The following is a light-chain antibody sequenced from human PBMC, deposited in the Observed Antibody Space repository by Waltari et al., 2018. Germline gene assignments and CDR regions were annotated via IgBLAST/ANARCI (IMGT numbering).Light chain of an antibody. Sequence: DIVLTQSPAILSLSPGERASLSCRASPSVTNYLAWYQQKPGQAPRHLIYDTSNRATGIPARFSGSGFGTDFTLTISSLEPEDFAVYYCQQRRDWPLTFGGGTKVEIK. CDR2: DTS. CDR1: PSVTNY. V-gene: IGKV3-11*01. J-gene: IGKJ4*01. CDR3: QQRRDWPLT.